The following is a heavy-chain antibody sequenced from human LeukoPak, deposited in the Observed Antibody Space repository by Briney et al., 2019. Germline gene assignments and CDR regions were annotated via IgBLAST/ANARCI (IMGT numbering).Heavy chain of an antibody. CDR3: ARDHNDFQFLEGLGAFDF. CDR1: GYTFSANG. V-gene: IGHV1-18*01. CDR2: ISAYNGNT. J-gene: IGHJ3*01. D-gene: IGHD3-3*01. Sequence: GASVKVSCKASGYTFSANGISWVRQAPGQGLEWMGWISAYNGNTNYAQKFQGRVTMTTDTSTSTAYMELTNLRSDDTAVYYCARDHNDFQFLEGLGAFDFWGQGTVVTVSS.